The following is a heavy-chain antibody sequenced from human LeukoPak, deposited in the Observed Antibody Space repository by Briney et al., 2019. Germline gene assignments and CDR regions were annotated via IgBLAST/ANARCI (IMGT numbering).Heavy chain of an antibody. J-gene: IGHJ4*02. CDR3: ARDLAVAGTLY. V-gene: IGHV4-38-2*02. Sequence: PSETLSLTCIVSGYSISSGYYWGWIRQPPGKGLEWIGSIYHSGSTYYNPSLKSRVTISVDTSKNQFSLKLSSVTAADTAVYYCARDLAVAGTLYWGQGTLVTVSS. D-gene: IGHD6-19*01. CDR1: GYSISSGYY. CDR2: IYHSGST.